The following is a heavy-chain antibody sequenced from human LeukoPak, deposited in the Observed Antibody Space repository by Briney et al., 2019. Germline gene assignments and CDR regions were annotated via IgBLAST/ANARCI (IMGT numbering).Heavy chain of an antibody. Sequence: PGGSLRLSCAASGFTFSSYAMHWVRQAPGKGLEWVAVISYDGSNKYYADSVKGRFTISRDNSKNTLYLQMNSLRAGDTAVYYCARGEGRYCSGGSCYSAYWGQGTLVTVSS. J-gene: IGHJ4*02. CDR1: GFTFSSYA. D-gene: IGHD2-15*01. CDR2: ISYDGSNK. CDR3: ARGEGRYCSGGSCYSAY. V-gene: IGHV3-30*14.